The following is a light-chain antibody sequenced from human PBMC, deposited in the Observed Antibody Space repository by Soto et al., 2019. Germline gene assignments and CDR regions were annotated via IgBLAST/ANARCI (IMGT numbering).Light chain of an antibody. CDR3: QQSYSAPLT. CDR1: QSISNW. CDR2: AAS. J-gene: IGKJ4*01. V-gene: IGKV1-39*01. Sequence: DIQMTQSPSTLPASVGDRFTITCRASQSISNWLAWYQQKPGKAPKLLIYAASSLQSGVPSRFSGSGSGTDFTLIITSLQPEDFATYSCQQSYSAPLTFGGGTKVDIK.